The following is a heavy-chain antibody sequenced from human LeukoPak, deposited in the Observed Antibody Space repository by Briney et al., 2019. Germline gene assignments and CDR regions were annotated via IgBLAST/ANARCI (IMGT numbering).Heavy chain of an antibody. D-gene: IGHD6-19*01. V-gene: IGHV3-23*01. J-gene: IGHJ4*02. CDR2: ISGIGDST. Sequence: GGSLRLSCAASGFTFSSYVFNWVRQAPGKGLEWVSAISGIGDSTYYADPVKGRFTISRDNSKNTLYLQMTSLRVEDTALYYCARGKSGWYGGIDYWGQGTLVTVSS. CDR1: GFTFSSYV. CDR3: ARGKSGWYGGIDY.